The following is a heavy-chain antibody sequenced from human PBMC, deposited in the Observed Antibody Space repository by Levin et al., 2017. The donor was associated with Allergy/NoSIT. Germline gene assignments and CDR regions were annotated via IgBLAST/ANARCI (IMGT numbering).Heavy chain of an antibody. CDR1: GDSVSSNSAA. CDR2: TYYRSKWYN. Sequence: SETLSLTCAISGDSVSSNSAAWNWIRQSPSRGLEWLGRTYYRSKWYNDYAVSVKSRITINPDTSKNQFSLQLNSVTPEDTAVYYCARDRGRRGPYGDYRLNYYYGMDVWGQGTTVTVSS. CDR3: ARDRGRRGPYGDYRLNYYYGMDV. D-gene: IGHD4-17*01. V-gene: IGHV6-1*01. J-gene: IGHJ6*02.